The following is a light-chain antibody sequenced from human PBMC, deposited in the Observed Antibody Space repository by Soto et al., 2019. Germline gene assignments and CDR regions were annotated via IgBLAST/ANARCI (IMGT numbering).Light chain of an antibody. V-gene: IGKV3-11*01. CDR2: DAS. CDR1: QGVSSY. Sequence: NVLTPYPATPALSPGERTTLSCRASQGVSSYLAWYQQKPGQAPRLLIYDASNWATGVPARFRGSGSGTDFTLTISSLEPEDFAVYSCQQLNNWPGTFGQGTKVDNK. J-gene: IGKJ1*01. CDR3: QQLNNWPGT.